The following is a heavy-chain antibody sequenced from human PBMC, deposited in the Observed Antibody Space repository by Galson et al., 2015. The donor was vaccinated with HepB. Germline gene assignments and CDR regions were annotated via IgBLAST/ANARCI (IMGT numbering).Heavy chain of an antibody. Sequence: QSGAEVKKPGESLRISCKGSGYSFTSYWISWVRQMPGKGLEWMGRIDPSDSYTNYSPSFQGHVTISADKSISTAYLQWSSLKASDTAMYYCARFGAKYSTVTSLGYWGQGTLVTVSS. J-gene: IGHJ4*02. CDR3: ARFGAKYSTVTSLGY. CDR1: GYSFTSYW. D-gene: IGHD4-17*01. V-gene: IGHV5-10-1*01. CDR2: IDPSDSYT.